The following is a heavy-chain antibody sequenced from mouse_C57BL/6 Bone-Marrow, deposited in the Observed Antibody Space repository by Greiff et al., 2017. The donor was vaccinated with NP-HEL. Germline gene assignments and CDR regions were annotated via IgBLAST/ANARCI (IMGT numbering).Heavy chain of an antibody. CDR2: IYPGSGST. J-gene: IGHJ1*03. V-gene: IGHV1-55*01. CDR1: GYTFTSYW. D-gene: IGHD2-2*01. CDR3: AGLWFPYWYFDV. Sequence: QVQLQQPGAELVKPGASVKMSCKASGYTFTSYWITWVKQRPGQGLEWIGDIYPGSGSTNYNEKFKSKATLPVDTSSSTAYMQLSSLTSEDSAVYYCAGLWFPYWYFDVWGTGTTVTVSS.